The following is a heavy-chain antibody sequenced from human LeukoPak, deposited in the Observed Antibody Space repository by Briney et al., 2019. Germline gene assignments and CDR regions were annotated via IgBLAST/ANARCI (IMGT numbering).Heavy chain of an antibody. CDR2: ISSSGSTI. CDR1: GFTFSSYE. J-gene: IGHJ5*02. CDR3: AKAGAVAGLPWFDP. Sequence: SGGSLRLSCAASGFTFSSYEMNWVRQAPGKGLEWVSYISSSGSTIYYADSVRGRFTISRDNAKNTLYLQMNSLRAEDTAVYYCAKAGAVAGLPWFDPWGQGTLVTVSS. D-gene: IGHD6-19*01. V-gene: IGHV3-48*03.